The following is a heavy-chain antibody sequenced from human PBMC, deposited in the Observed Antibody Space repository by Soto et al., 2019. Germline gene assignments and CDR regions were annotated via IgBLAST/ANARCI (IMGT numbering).Heavy chain of an antibody. CDR2: INPNSGDT. CDR1: GCIFTGYY. Sequence: ASVKVSCKASGCIFTGYYMHWVRQAPGQGLEWMGWINPNSGDTNYAQKFQGWVTMTRDTSISTGYMELSRLTFDDTAVYYCAGGSRIAVAGNPFSDYWGQGTLVTVSS. J-gene: IGHJ4*02. D-gene: IGHD6-19*01. CDR3: AGGSRIAVAGNPFSDY. V-gene: IGHV1-2*04.